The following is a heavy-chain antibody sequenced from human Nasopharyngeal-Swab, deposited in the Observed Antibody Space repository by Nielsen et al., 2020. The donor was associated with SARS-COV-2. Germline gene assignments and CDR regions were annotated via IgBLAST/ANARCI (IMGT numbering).Heavy chain of an antibody. CDR1: GDTFTSYD. Sequence: ASVKVSCKASGDTFTSYDINWVRQDTGQGLEWMGWMNPNSGNTGYAQKFQGRVTMTRNTSISTAYMELSSLRSEDTAVYYCARRRVPAATNWFDPWGQGTLVTVSS. CDR3: ARRRVPAATNWFDP. D-gene: IGHD2-2*01. CDR2: MNPNSGNT. J-gene: IGHJ5*02. V-gene: IGHV1-8*01.